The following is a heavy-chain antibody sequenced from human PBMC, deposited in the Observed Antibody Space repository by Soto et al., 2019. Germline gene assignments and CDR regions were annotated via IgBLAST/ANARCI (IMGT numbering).Heavy chain of an antibody. D-gene: IGHD3-3*01. V-gene: IGHV4-39*01. Sequence: SETLSLTCTVSGGSISSSSYYWGWIRQPPGKGLEWIGSIYYSGSTYYNPSLKSRVTISVDTSKNQFSLKLSSVTAADTAVYYCARTSYYDFWSGSNWFDPWGQGTLVTVSS. CDR2: IYYSGST. CDR1: GGSISSSSYY. J-gene: IGHJ5*02. CDR3: ARTSYYDFWSGSNWFDP.